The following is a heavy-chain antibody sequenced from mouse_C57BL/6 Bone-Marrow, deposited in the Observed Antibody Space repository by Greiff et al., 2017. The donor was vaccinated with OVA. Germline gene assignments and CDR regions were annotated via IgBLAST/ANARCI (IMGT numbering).Heavy chain of an antibody. D-gene: IGHD5-5*01. CDR3: TPTLGALEDY. Sequence: EVHLVESGAELVRPGASVKLSCTASGFNIKDDYMHWVKQRPEQGLEWIGWIDPENGDTEYASKFQGKATITADTSSNTAYLQLSSLTSEDTAVYYCTPTLGALEDYWGQGTSVTVSS. V-gene: IGHV14-4*01. J-gene: IGHJ4*01. CDR2: IDPENGDT. CDR1: GFNIKDDY.